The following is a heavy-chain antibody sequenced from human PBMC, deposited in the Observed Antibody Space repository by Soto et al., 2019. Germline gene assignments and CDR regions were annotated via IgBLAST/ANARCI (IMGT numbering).Heavy chain of an antibody. CDR2: IYYSGST. CDR1: GGSISSGGYY. J-gene: IGHJ5*02. D-gene: IGHD3-10*01. CDR3: ARDLGPGNWFDP. Sequence: SETLSLTCTVSGGSISSGGYYWSWIRQHPGKGLEWIGYIYYSGSTYYNPSLKSRVTISVDTSKNQFSLKLSSVTAADTAVYYCARDLGPGNWFDPWGQGTLVTVSS. V-gene: IGHV4-31*03.